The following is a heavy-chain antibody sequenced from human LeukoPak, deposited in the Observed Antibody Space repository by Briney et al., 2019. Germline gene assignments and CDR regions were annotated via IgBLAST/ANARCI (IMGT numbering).Heavy chain of an antibody. J-gene: IGHJ4*02. D-gene: IGHD1-26*01. CDR3: AREEALGSGSFDY. Sequence: PSETLSLTCTVSGGSISTYYWSCIRQPPEKVLEGIGYIYYSGSTSYNPSLKSRVTISVDTSKNQFSLKLSSVTAADTAVYYCAREEALGSGSFDYWGQGTLVTVSS. V-gene: IGHV4-59*01. CDR2: IYYSGST. CDR1: GGSISTYY.